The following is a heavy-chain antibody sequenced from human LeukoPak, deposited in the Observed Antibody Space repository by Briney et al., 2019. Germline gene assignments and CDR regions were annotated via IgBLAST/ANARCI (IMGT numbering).Heavy chain of an antibody. Sequence: GGSLRLSCVASGFPFSSYWMTWVRQAPGKGLEWVANIKQDGSKKSYVDSVKGRFTISRDNAKNSLYLQMNSLRAEDTAIYYCTRVGYIDEGIDYWGQGTLDTVSS. J-gene: IGHJ4*02. CDR2: IKQDGSKK. CDR1: GFPFSSYW. CDR3: TRVGYIDEGIDY. V-gene: IGHV3-7*04. D-gene: IGHD5-24*01.